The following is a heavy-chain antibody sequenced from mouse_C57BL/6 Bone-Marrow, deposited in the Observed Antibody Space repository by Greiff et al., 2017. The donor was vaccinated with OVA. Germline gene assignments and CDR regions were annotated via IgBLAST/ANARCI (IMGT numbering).Heavy chain of an antibody. CDR3: ARWRSLSYFDY. V-gene: IGHV1-82*01. CDR2: IYPGDGDT. CDR1: GYAFSSSW. D-gene: IGHD6-1*01. J-gene: IGHJ2*01. Sequence: QVQLQQSGPELVKPGASVKISCKASGYAFSSSWMNWVKQRPGKGLEWIGRIYPGDGDTTYNGKFKGKATLTADKSSSTAYMQLSRLTSEDSAVYFCARWRSLSYFDYWGQGTTLTVSS.